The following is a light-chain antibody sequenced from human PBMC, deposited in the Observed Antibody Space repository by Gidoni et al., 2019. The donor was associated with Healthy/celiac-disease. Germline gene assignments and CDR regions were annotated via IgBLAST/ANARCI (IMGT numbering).Light chain of an antibody. J-gene: IGKJ2*01. Sequence: ESVLTQSPGTLSLSPGERATLSCRASQSVSSSYLAWYQQKPGQAPRLLIYGASSRATGIPDRFSGSGSGTDFTLTISRLEPEDFAVYYCQQYGSSPRYTFGQXTKREIK. CDR3: QQYGSSPRYT. V-gene: IGKV3-20*01. CDR1: QSVSSSY. CDR2: GAS.